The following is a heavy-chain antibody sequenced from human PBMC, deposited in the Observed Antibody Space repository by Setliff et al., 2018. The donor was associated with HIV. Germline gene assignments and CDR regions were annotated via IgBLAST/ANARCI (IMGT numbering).Heavy chain of an antibody. Sequence: GGSLRLSCSASGFTFGDYAMSWVRQAPGKGLEWVGFIRSKAYGGTTEYAASVKGRFTISRDDSKSIAYLQMNSLKTEDTAVYYCTSEIRITMIVVVHWGQGTLVTVS. CDR1: GFTFGDYA. J-gene: IGHJ4*02. D-gene: IGHD3-22*01. CDR2: IRSKAYGGTT. V-gene: IGHV3-49*04. CDR3: TSEIRITMIVVVH.